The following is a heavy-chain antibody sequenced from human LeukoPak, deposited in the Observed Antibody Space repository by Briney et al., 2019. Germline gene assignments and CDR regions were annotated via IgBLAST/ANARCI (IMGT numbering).Heavy chain of an antibody. V-gene: IGHV4-61*02. Sequence: SQTLSLTCAVSGDSIDSGSYFWSWIRQPAGKGLEWIGGFYSRGSTKYNPSLKSRITILVDTSKNQFSLRLSSVTAADTAVYYCARDEYYYDSSGYPTPVDYWGQGTLVTVSS. CDR2: FYSRGST. J-gene: IGHJ4*02. CDR3: ARDEYYYDSSGYPTPVDY. CDR1: GDSIDSGSYF. D-gene: IGHD3-22*01.